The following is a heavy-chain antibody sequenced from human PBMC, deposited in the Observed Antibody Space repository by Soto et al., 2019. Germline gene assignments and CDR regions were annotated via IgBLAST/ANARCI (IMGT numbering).Heavy chain of an antibody. V-gene: IGHV3-30-3*01. Sequence: GGSLRLSCAASGFTFNNYGMHWVRQAPGKGLEWVAAISYDGTKKYDADSVKGRFTISRDNSKNLLSLQMNSLRTEDTAIYYCARGRTKQYNGPPLDYWGQGTLVTSPQ. J-gene: IGHJ4*02. D-gene: IGHD5-12*01. CDR2: ISYDGTKK. CDR3: ARGRTKQYNGPPLDY. CDR1: GFTFNNYG.